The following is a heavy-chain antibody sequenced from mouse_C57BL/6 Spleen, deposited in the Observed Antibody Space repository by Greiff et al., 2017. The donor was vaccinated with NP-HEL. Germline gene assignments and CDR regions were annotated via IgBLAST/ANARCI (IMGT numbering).Heavy chain of an antibody. CDR2: IHPNSGST. CDR3: SREDYYCSSGFAY. CDR1: GYTFTSYW. J-gene: IGHJ3*01. D-gene: IGHD1-1*01. Sequence: VQLQQSGAELVKPGASVKLSCKASGYTFTSYWMHWVKQRPGQGLEWIGMIHPNSGSTNYNEKFKSKATLTVDKSSSTAYMQLSRLTSEDPAVYYCSREDYYCSSGFAYWGQGTLVTVSA. V-gene: IGHV1-64*01.